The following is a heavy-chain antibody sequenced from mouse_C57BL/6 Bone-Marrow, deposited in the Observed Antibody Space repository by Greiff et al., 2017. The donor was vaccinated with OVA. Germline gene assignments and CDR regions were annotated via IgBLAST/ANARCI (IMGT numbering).Heavy chain of an antibody. CDR2: IHPNSGST. CDR3: ARRRSITTDYYAMDY. V-gene: IGHV1-64*01. Sequence: QVQLKQPGAELVKPGASVKLSCKASGYTFTSYWMHWVKQRPGQGLEWIGMIHPNSGSTNYNEKFKSKATLTVDKSSSTAYMQLSSLTSEDSAVYYCARRRSITTDYYAMDYWGQGTSVTVSS. D-gene: IGHD1-1*01. CDR1: GYTFTSYW. J-gene: IGHJ4*01.